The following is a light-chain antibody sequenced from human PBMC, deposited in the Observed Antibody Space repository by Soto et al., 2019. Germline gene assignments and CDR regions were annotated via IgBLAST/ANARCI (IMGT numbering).Light chain of an antibody. V-gene: IGKV1-33*01. J-gene: IGKJ5*01. CDR3: QQYDNLPVT. CDR1: QDIYNY. CDR2: DAS. Sequence: IQLNQSLSSLSASEGDRVTITCQASQDIYNYLNWYQQKPGKAPKLLIYDASNLATGVPARFSGSGSGTDFTFTISSLQPGDIATYYCQQYDNLPVTFGLGTRLEIK.